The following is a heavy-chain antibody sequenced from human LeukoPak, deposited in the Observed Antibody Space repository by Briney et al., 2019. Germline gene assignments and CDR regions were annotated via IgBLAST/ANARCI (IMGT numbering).Heavy chain of an antibody. D-gene: IGHD6-13*01. V-gene: IGHV3-53*01. CDR2: IYKDGST. CDR1: GFTVSSNY. Sequence: GGSLTLSCAASGFTVSSNYMTWVRQAPGKGLEWVSLIYKDGSTYYADSVKGRFTISRDNSKNTLFLQMNSLRADDTAVYYCARDAVEQQLVHYFDYWGQGTLLSVSS. CDR3: ARDAVEQQLVHYFDY. J-gene: IGHJ4*02.